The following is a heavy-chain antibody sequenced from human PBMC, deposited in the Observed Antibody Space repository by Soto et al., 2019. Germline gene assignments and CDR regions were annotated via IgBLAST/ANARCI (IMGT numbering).Heavy chain of an antibody. CDR2: ISVYNGNK. Sequence: QLVQSGGEVKEPGASVQVSCKASGYTFNNYGITWVRQAPGQGLEWLGWISVYNGNKNYAKKVQGRVSMTADTSTSTAHMELRSLQSDDTAVYFCARVAMTLIRGLKVDFYSMDVWGQGTTVTVSS. D-gene: IGHD3-10*01. CDR1: GYTFNNYG. V-gene: IGHV1-18*01. J-gene: IGHJ6*02. CDR3: ARVAMTLIRGLKVDFYSMDV.